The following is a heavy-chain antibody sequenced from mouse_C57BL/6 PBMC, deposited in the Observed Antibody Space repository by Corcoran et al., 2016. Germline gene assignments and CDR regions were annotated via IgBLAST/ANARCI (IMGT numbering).Heavy chain of an antibody. D-gene: IGHD1-1*01. CDR3: ARVLRYLDY. CDR1: GYTFTTYG. J-gene: IGHJ2*01. V-gene: IGHV9-3*01. CDR2: INTYSGVP. Sequence: QIQLVQSGPELKKPGETVKISCKASGYTFTTYGMSWVKQAPGKGLKWMGWINTYSGVPTYADDFKGRFAFSLETSASTAYLQINNLKNEDTATYFCARVLRYLDYWGQGTTLTVSS.